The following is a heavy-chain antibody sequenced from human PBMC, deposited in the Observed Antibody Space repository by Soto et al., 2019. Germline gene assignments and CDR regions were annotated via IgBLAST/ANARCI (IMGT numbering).Heavy chain of an antibody. CDR1: SGSISSSNFY. CDR2: VYYSGNT. J-gene: IGHJ4*02. D-gene: IGHD3-9*01. V-gene: IGHV4-39*02. Sequence: QLQLQESGPGLVKPSETLSLTCTVSSGSISSSNFYWGWIRQPPGKGLEWIGNVYYSGNTYFNPSLKSRVTISVDTSKNHFSLKLSSVTAADTAVYYCARLRGLVDYWGQGTLVTVSS. CDR3: ARLRGLVDY.